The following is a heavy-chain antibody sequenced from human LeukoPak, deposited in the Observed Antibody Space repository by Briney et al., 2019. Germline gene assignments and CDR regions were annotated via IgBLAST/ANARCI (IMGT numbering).Heavy chain of an antibody. Sequence: GGSLRLSCTASGFTFGDHAVSWVRQAPGKGLEWVSSITGSGSRTYYTDSVKGRFTISRDNSKNTLYLQMNSLRADEAAVYYCATRRRANIGPYDFWGQGTLVTVSS. CDR1: GFTFGDHA. V-gene: IGHV3-23*01. D-gene: IGHD4/OR15-4a*01. CDR2: ITGSGSRT. J-gene: IGHJ4*02. CDR3: ATRRRANIGPYDF.